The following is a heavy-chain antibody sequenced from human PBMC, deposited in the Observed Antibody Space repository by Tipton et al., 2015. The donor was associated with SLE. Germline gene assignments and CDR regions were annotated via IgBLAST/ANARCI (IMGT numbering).Heavy chain of an antibody. Sequence: TLSLTCTVSGASISSGGHYWSWIRQHPGKGLEWIGFISYSGNTYYSPSLRSRLTISIDTSKNQFSLKLISVTAADTAVYFCARLVGGYDRWGQGTLVTVSS. D-gene: IGHD5-12*01. V-gene: IGHV4-31*03. CDR2: ISYSGNT. CDR3: ARLVGGYDR. J-gene: IGHJ4*02. CDR1: GASISSGGHY.